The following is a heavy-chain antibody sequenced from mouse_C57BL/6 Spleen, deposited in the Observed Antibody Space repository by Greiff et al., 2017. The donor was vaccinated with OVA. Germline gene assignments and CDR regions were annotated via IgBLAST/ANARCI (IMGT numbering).Heavy chain of an antibody. D-gene: IGHD2-4*01. CDR2: ISYDGSN. Sequence: EVKLQESGPGLVKPSQSLSLTCSVTGYSITSGYYWNWIRQFPGNKLEWMGDISYDGSNNYNPSLKNRISITRDTSKNQLFLKLNSVTTEDTATYYCARDDYGGNYAMEYWGQGTSVTVSS. CDR1: GYSITSGYY. J-gene: IGHJ4*01. V-gene: IGHV3-6*01. CDR3: ARDDYGGNYAMEY.